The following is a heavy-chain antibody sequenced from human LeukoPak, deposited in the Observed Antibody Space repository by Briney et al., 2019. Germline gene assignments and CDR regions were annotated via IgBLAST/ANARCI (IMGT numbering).Heavy chain of an antibody. Sequence: PSETLSLTCTVSGGSISSSSYYWGWIRQPPGKGLEWIGSIYYSGSTYYNPSLKSRVTISVDTSKNQFSLKLSSVTAADTAVYYCARETFSGSYMGYWGQGTLVTVSS. CDR2: IYYSGST. CDR3: ARETFSGSYMGY. J-gene: IGHJ4*02. CDR1: GGSISSSSYY. D-gene: IGHD1-26*01. V-gene: IGHV4-39*07.